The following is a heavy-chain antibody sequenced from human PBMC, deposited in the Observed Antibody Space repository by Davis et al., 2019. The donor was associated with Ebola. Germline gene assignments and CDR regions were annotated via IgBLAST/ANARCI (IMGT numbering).Heavy chain of an antibody. J-gene: IGHJ6*01. CDR1: GFTFSLFA. Sequence: GESLKISCAASGFTFSLFAMHWVRQAPGKGLEWVAVVSYDGRHKYYADSVKGRFTISRDNSKNTLNPQMNSLHQGPIGLPPGTLLQEHLWG. V-gene: IGHV3-30*04. CDR3: TLLQEHL. CDR2: VSYDGRHK.